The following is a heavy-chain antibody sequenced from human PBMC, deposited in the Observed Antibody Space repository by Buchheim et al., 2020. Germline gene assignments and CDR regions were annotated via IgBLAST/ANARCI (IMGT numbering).Heavy chain of an antibody. CDR2: ISYDGSNK. J-gene: IGHJ4*02. CDR3: ARDRVVRGVIIRY. D-gene: IGHD3-10*01. V-gene: IGHV3-30*01. CDR1: GFTFSSYA. Sequence: QVQLVESGGGVVQPGRSLRLSCAASGFTFSSYAMHWVRQAPGKGLEWVAVISYDGSNKYYADSVKGRFTISRDNSKNTLYLQMNSLRAEDTAVYYCARDRVVRGVIIRYWGQGTL.